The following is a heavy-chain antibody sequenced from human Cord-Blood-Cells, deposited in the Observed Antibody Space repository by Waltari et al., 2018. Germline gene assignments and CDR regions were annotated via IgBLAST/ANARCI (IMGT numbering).Heavy chain of an antibody. D-gene: IGHD5-18*01. Sequence: EVQLVESGGGLVQPGGSLRLSCAASGFTFSSYDMHWVRQATGKGLEWVSAIGTAGDTYYPGSVKGRFTISRENAKNSLYLQMNSLRAGDTAVYYCARGRYSYGYYYGMDVWGQGTLVTVSS. CDR2: IGTAGDT. CDR3: ARGRYSYGYYYGMDV. V-gene: IGHV3-13*01. CDR1: GFTFSSYD. J-gene: IGHJ6*02.